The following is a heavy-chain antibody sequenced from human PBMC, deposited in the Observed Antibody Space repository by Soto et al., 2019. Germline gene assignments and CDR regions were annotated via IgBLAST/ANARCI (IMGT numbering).Heavy chain of an antibody. CDR2: IYPGDSDT. CDR1: GYSFTSYW. D-gene: IGHD1-26*01. J-gene: IGHJ5*02. Sequence: PGESLKISCKASGYSFTSYWIGWVRQMPGKGLEWMGIIYPGDSDTRYSPSFQGQVTISADQSISTVYLQWTSLKASDTAMYYCARRHGGTYFEPYIWFDPWGQGTLVTVSS. V-gene: IGHV5-51*01. CDR3: ARRHGGTYFEPYIWFDP.